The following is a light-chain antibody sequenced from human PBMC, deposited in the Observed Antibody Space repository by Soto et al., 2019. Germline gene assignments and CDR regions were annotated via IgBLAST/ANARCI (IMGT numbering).Light chain of an antibody. Sequence: DVQITQSPFALSASVGDRVTMTCRARQVINNYLAWYQQKPGKVPSLLIYAASTLQSGVPSRFSGSGSGTEFTLTISSLQPEDVRTYYCQIYNSALITFCQGTRLEI. V-gene: IGKV1-27*01. J-gene: IGKJ5*01. CDR3: QIYNSALIT. CDR1: QVINNY. CDR2: AAS.